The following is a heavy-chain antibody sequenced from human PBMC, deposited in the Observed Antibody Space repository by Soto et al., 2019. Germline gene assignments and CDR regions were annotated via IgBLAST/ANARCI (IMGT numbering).Heavy chain of an antibody. CDR1: GFTFSRYD. Sequence: QLVESGGGLFQAGGSTRLSCLASGFTFSRYDMAWVRQAPGKGLEWASIIQTGGATYYPDSAQGRFTISRDNSRNTVSLQMSSLRVEDTGVYSCVRVLYDSGVVDFWGQGSPITVS. CDR3: VRVLYDSGVVDF. D-gene: IGHD5-12*01. CDR2: IQTGGAT. J-gene: IGHJ4*02. V-gene: IGHV3-53*01.